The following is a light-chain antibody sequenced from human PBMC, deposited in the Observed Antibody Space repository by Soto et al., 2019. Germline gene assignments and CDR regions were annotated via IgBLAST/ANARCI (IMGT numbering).Light chain of an antibody. CDR2: GAS. CDR1: QSISSGY. J-gene: IGKJ1*01. CDR3: QQRSNWPPWT. Sequence: EIVLTQSPGTLSLSPVERATLSCMASQSISSGYLAWYQQKPGQAPRLLIYGASSRATGIPDRFSGSGSETDFTLTISRLEPEDFAVYYCQQRSNWPPWTFGQGTKVDIK. V-gene: IGKV3D-20*02.